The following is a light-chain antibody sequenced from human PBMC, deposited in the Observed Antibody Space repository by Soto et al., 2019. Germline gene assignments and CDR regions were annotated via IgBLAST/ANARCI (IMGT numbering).Light chain of an antibody. Sequence: VLTQSPGTLSLSPGERATLSCRASQSVSSNHLAWYQQKPGQAPRLLIYGGSSRATGIPVRFSGSGSETDFTLTITRLEPEDFAVYYCQQYGSSLWTFGQGTKVDI. V-gene: IGKV3-20*01. CDR2: GGS. CDR1: QSVSSNH. J-gene: IGKJ1*01. CDR3: QQYGSSLWT.